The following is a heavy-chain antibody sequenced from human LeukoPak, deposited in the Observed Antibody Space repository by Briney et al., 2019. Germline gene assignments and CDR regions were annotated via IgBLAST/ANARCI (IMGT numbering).Heavy chain of an antibody. CDR2: IIPIFGTA. CDR3: AREAGTWRYYYYYMDV. CDR1: GGTFSSYA. D-gene: IGHD6-19*01. V-gene: IGHV1-69*06. Sequence: GSSVKVSCKASGGTFSSYAISWVRQAPGQGLEWMGGIIPIFGTANYAQKFQGRVTITADKSTSTAYMELSSLRSEDTTVYYCAREAGTWRYYYYYMDVWGKGTTVTVSS. J-gene: IGHJ6*03.